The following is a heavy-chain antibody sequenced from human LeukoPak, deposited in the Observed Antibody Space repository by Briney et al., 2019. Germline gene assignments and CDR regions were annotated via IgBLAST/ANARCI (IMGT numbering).Heavy chain of an antibody. CDR1: GFTFSSYW. J-gene: IGHJ6*02. D-gene: IGHD6-19*01. Sequence: GGSLRLSCAASGFTFSSYWMSWVRQAPGKGLEWVANIKQDGSVKYYVDSVKGRFTISRDNAKNSLYLQMNSLRAEDTAVHYCQWLVRVYGYYYYGMDVWGQGTTVTVSS. CDR2: IKQDGSVK. CDR3: QWLVRVYGYYYYGMDV. V-gene: IGHV3-7*03.